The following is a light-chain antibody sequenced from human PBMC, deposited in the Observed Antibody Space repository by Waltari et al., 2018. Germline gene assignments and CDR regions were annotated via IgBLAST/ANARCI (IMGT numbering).Light chain of an antibody. CDR1: QTFSSSY. Sequence: EIVLTQSPGTLSLSPGDRATLSCRASQTFSSSYLAWYPQKPGQAPRLLIYGSSTRAAGCPVRFSGSGSGTDFTLTISRLEPEDFAVYYCQHYGTSPPLTFGGGTKVEIK. CDR2: GSS. CDR3: QHYGTSPPLT. V-gene: IGKV3-20*01. J-gene: IGKJ4*01.